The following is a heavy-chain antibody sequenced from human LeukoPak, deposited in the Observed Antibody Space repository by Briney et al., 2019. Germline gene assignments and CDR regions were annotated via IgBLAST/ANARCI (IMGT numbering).Heavy chain of an antibody. CDR1: GYTFTSYY. V-gene: IGHV1-46*01. CDR2: INPSGGST. D-gene: IGHD3-3*01. Sequence: ASVKVSCKASGYTFTSYYMHWVRQAPGQGLEWMGIINPSGGSTNYAQKFQGRVTMTRDTSTSTVYMELSSLRSEDTAVYYCARDSIGAIFGVVNNWFDPWSQGTLVTVSS. J-gene: IGHJ5*02. CDR3: ARDSIGAIFGVVNNWFDP.